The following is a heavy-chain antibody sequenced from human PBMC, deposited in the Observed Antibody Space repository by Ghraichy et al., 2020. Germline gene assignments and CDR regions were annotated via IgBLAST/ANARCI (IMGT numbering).Heavy chain of an antibody. CDR2: ISGSGDST. CDR1: GFTFSSYA. CDR3: AKTPGDIAVAGTFDY. J-gene: IGHJ4*02. V-gene: IGHV3-23*01. Sequence: GESLNISCAASGFTFSSYAISWVRQAPGKGLEWVSVISGSGDSTYYADSVGGRLTISRDNSKNTVYLQMNSLRAEDTAVYYCAKTPGDIAVAGTFDYWGQGTLVTVSS. D-gene: IGHD6-19*01.